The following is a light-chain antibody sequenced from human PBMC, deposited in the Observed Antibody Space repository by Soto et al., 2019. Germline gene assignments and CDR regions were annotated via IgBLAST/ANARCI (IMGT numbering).Light chain of an antibody. J-gene: IGKJ1*01. Sequence: DIQMTQSPSTLSGSVGDRVTITCPASQTISSWVAWYQQKPGKAPKLLIYKASTLKSGVPSRFSGSGSGTEFTLTISSLQPDDFATYYCQHYNSYSEAFGQGTKVDIK. V-gene: IGKV1-5*03. CDR3: QHYNSYSEA. CDR1: QTISSW. CDR2: KAS.